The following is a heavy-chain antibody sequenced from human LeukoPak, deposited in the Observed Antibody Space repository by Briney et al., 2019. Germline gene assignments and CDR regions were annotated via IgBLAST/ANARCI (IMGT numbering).Heavy chain of an antibody. D-gene: IGHD6-13*01. V-gene: IGHV1-69*06. CDR2: IIPIFGTA. J-gene: IGHJ3*02. CDR1: GGTFSSYA. CDR3: ARGSSSTPRAFDI. Sequence: SVKVSCKASGGTFSSYAISWVRQAPGQGLEWMGGIIPIFGTANYAQKFQGRVTITADKSTSTAYMELSSLRSEDTAVYYCARGSSSTPRAFDIWGQGTMVTVSS.